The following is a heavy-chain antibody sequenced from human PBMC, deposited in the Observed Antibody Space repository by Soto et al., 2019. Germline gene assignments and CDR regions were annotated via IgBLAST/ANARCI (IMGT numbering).Heavy chain of an antibody. Sequence: GASVKVSCKASGYTLTSYDINWVRQATGQGLEWMGWMNPNSGNTGYAQKFQGRVTMTRNTSISTAYMELSSLRSEDTAVYYCARAEYSSSFVSRYYGMDVWGQGTTVTVSS. CDR2: MNPNSGNT. D-gene: IGHD6-6*01. V-gene: IGHV1-8*01. J-gene: IGHJ6*02. CDR3: ARAEYSSSFVSRYYGMDV. CDR1: GYTLTSYD.